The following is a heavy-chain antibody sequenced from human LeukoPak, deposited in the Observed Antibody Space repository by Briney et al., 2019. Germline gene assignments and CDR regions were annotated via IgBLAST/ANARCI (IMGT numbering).Heavy chain of an antibody. V-gene: IGHV3-49*03. CDR3: TRTKVVVTPQNDY. J-gene: IGHJ4*02. CDR1: GFTFGDYA. CDR2: IRSKAYGGTT. D-gene: IGHD4-23*01. Sequence: GGSLRLSCTASGFTFGDYAMSWFRQAPGKGLEWVGFIRSKAYGGTTEYAASVKGRFTISRDDSKSIAYLQMNSLKTEDTAVYYCTRTKVVVTPQNDYWGQGTLVSVSS.